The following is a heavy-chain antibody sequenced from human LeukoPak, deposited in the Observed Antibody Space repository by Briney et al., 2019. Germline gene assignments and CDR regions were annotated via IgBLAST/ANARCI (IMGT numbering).Heavy chain of an antibody. J-gene: IGHJ6*02. V-gene: IGHV1-46*01. D-gene: IGHD6-19*01. CDR2: ITPSGGST. CDR1: GYTFTSYY. Sequence: ASVKVSCKAFGYTFTSYYMHWVRQAPGQGLEWMGIITPSGGSTTYAQKFRGRVTMTRDTSTSTVYMELYSLRSEDTAVYYCGRGAVVGGYYYYGMDVWGQGTTVTVSS. CDR3: GRGAVVGGYYYYGMDV.